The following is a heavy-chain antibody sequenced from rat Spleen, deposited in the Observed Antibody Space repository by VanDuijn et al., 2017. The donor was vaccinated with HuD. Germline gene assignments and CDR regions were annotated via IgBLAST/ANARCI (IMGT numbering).Heavy chain of an antibody. CDR1: GFTLSDYY. CDR3: TQQLGDWFAY. J-gene: IGHJ2*01. D-gene: IGHD1-10*01. CDR2: INYDGRST. Sequence: EVQLVESGGGLVQPGRSLKLSCAASGFTLSDYYMAWVRQAPTKGLEWVATINYDGRSTFYRDSVRARFTISRDNAKSTLYLQMDSLRSEDTATYYCTQQLGDWFAYWGQGVMVTVSS. V-gene: IGHV5-20*01.